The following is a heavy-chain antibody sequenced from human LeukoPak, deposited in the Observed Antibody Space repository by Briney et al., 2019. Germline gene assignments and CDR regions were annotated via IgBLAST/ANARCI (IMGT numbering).Heavy chain of an antibody. V-gene: IGHV3-21*01. CDR2: ISSSSSYI. CDR3: ARSYYDFWSGSYNAFDI. D-gene: IGHD3-3*01. Sequence: GSLRLSCAASGFTFSSYSMNWVRQAPGKGLEWVSSISSSSSYIYYADSVKGRFTISRDNAKNSLYLQMNSLRAEDTAVYYCARSYYDFWSGSYNAFDIWGQGTMVTVSS. CDR1: GFTFSSYS. J-gene: IGHJ3*02.